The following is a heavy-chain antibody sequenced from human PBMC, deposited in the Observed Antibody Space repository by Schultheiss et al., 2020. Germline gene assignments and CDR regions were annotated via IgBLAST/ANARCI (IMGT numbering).Heavy chain of an antibody. CDR2: ISSNGGST. CDR3: ARGGSRTYSSSWYAVPTSRMDG. CDR1: GFTFSSYA. J-gene: IGHJ6*02. D-gene: IGHD6-13*01. V-gene: IGHV3-64*01. Sequence: GGSLRLSCAASGFTFSSYAMHWVRQAPGKGLEYVSAISSNGGSTYYANSVKGRFTISRDNSKNTLYLQMGSLRAEDMAVYYCARGGSRTYSSSWYAVPTSRMDGWGQGTTVTVAS.